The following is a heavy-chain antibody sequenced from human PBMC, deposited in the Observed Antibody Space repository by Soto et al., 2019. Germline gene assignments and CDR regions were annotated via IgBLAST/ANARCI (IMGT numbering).Heavy chain of an antibody. Sequence: QVQLQESGPGLVKPSETLSLSCTVSGGSISSYYWSWFRQSPGKRMEWIGYVHHSWGSSYNPFLQSRVAISLNTAKSQFSLMVTSVTATDTAVYYCARQGFGPLHGLVDVWGQGTTVTVSS. CDR3: ARQGFGPLHGLVDV. D-gene: IGHD3-10*01. CDR1: GGSISSYY. J-gene: IGHJ6*02. V-gene: IGHV4-59*08. CDR2: VHHSWGS.